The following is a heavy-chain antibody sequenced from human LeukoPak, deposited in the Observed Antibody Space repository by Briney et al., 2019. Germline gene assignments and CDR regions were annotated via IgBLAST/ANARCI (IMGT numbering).Heavy chain of an antibody. D-gene: IGHD5-18*01. CDR1: GGSFSGYY. J-gene: IGHJ4*02. CDR2: INHSGST. CDR3: ARDQELWFDY. Sequence: SETLSLTCAVYGGSFSGYYWSWIRQPPGKGLEWIGEINHSGSTNYNTSLKSRVTISVDTSKNQFSLKLSSVTAADTAVYYCARDQELWFDYWGQGTLVTVSS. V-gene: IGHV4-34*01.